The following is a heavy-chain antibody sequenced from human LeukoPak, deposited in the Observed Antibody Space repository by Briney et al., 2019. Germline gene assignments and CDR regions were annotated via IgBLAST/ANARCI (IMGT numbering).Heavy chain of an antibody. CDR2: ISLSGATT. CDR3: VLSGYNKILAWGY. D-gene: IGHD5-18*01. J-gene: IGHJ4*02. CDR1: GFTFSGYA. Sequence: GGSLRLSCAASGFTFSGYAMSWVRQAPGEGLEWDSSISLSGATTYYADSVKGRFTISRDNSKNTLYLQMNTLRAEDTALYYCVLSGYNKILAWGYWGQGTLVTVSS. V-gene: IGHV3-23*01.